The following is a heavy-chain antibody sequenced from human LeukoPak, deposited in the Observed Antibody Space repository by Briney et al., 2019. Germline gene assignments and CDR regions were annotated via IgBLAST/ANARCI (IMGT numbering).Heavy chain of an antibody. CDR1: GFTFSSYA. D-gene: IGHD3-3*01. V-gene: IGHV3-23*01. J-gene: IGHJ6*02. CDR2: ISSSGGST. Sequence: GGSLRLSCAASGFTFSSYAMSWVRQAPGKGLEWVSAISSSGGSTYYADSVKGRFTISRDNSKNTLYLQMNSLRAEDTAVYYCAKHFLDSYGMDVWGQGTTVTVSS. CDR3: AKHFLDSYGMDV.